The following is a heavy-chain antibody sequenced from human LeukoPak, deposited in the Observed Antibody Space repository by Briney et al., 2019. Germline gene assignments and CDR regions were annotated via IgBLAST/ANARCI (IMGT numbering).Heavy chain of an antibody. Sequence: PGGSLRLSCAASGFTFSSYAMSWVRQAPGKGLEWVSAISGSGGSTYYADSVKGRFTISRDNSKNTLYLQMNSLRAEDTAVYYCAKDHYSSSWIYYFDYWGQGTLVTVSS. CDR1: GFTFSSYA. CDR3: AKDHYSSSWIYYFDY. CDR2: ISGSGGST. D-gene: IGHD6-13*01. V-gene: IGHV3-23*01. J-gene: IGHJ4*02.